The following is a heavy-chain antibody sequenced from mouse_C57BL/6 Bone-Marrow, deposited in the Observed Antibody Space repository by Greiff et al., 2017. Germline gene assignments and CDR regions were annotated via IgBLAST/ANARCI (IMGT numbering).Heavy chain of an antibody. CDR2: ISNLAYSI. V-gene: IGHV5-15*01. CDR1: GFTFSDYG. CDR3: ARVAYGKACFDY. J-gene: IGHJ2*01. Sequence: EVKLMESGGGLVQPGGSLKLSCAASGFTFSDYGMAWVRQAPRKGPEWVAFISNLAYSIYYADTVTGRFTMSRENAKNTLYLEMSSLRSEDTAMYYCARVAYGKACFDYWGQGTTLTVSS. D-gene: IGHD2-1*01.